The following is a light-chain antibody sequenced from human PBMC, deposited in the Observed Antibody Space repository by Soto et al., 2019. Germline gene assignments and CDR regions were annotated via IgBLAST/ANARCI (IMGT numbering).Light chain of an antibody. J-gene: IGLJ2*01. Sequence: NFMLTQPHSVSESPGKTVTISCTRSSGSIASNFVQWFQQRPGSAPPTVIYEDNQRPSGVPDRFAGSIDSSSNSASLTISGLKTEDEADYYCQSYDSSNPVVFGGGTKVTVL. CDR1: SGSIASNF. V-gene: IGLV6-57*04. CDR3: QSYDSSNPVV. CDR2: EDN.